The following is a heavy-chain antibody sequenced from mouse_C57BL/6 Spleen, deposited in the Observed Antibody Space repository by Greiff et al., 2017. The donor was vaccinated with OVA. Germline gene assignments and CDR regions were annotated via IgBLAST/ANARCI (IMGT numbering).Heavy chain of an antibody. CDR2: IHPNSGST. CDR3: AREYYDYDDYAMDY. D-gene: IGHD2-4*01. V-gene: IGHV1-64*01. CDR1: GYTFTSSW. Sequence: QVQLKQPGAELVKPGASVKLSCKASGYTFTSSWMHWVEQRPGQGLEWIGMIHPNSGSTNYNEKFKSKATLTVDKSSSTAYMQLSSLTSEDSAVYYCAREYYDYDDYAMDYWGQGTSVTVSS. J-gene: IGHJ4*01.